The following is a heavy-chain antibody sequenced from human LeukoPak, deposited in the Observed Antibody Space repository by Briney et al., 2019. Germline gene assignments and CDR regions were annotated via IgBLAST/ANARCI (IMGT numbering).Heavy chain of an antibody. CDR3: ARDGCSSTSCYFWYFDL. J-gene: IGHJ2*01. CDR1: GFTFSSYA. Sequence: GRSLRLSCAASGFTFSSYAMHWVRQAPGKGLEWVAVVSYDGSNKYYPDSVKGRFTISRDNSKNTLNLQMNSLRAEDTAVYYCARDGCSSTSCYFWYFDLWGPGTLVTVSS. CDR2: VSYDGSNK. V-gene: IGHV3-30*04. D-gene: IGHD2-2*01.